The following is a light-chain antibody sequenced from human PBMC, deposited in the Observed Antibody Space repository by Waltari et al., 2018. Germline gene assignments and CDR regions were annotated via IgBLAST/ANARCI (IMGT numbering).Light chain of an antibody. V-gene: IGKV3-11*01. J-gene: IGKJ3*01. CDR1: QSVSRY. CDR2: DAS. Sequence: ETVLTQSPATLSLSPGERATLSCRASQSVSRYLAWYQQKPGQAPRLLIYDASNRATGIPARVSGSWSGTDFTLSISSLEPEDFAVYYCQQRSNWLFTFGPGTKVDIK. CDR3: QQRSNWLFT.